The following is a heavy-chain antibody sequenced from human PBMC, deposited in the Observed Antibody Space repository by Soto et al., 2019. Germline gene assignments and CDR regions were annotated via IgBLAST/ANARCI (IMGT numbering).Heavy chain of an antibody. CDR2: IYYSGST. CDR1: GGSISSGDYY. V-gene: IGHV4-30-4*01. D-gene: IGHD5-12*01. Sequence: SETLSLTCTVSGGSISSGDYYWSWIRQPPGKGLEWIGYIYYSGSTYYNPSLKSRVTISVDTSKNQFSLKLSSVTAADTAVYYCATLGYSGYEGPGDYWGQGSLVTVSS. CDR3: ATLGYSGYEGPGDY. J-gene: IGHJ4*02.